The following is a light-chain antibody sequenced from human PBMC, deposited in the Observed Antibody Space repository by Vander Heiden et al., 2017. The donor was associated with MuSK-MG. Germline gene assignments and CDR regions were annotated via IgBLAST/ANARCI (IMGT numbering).Light chain of an antibody. CDR1: QDISNY. CDR2: DAS. Sequence: DIQMTQSPSSLSASVGDRVTITCQASQDISNYLNWYQQKPGKAPKLLIYDASNLETGVPSRFSGSGSGTDFTFTISSLQPEDIATYDCQQYDKLPPYTFGQGTKLEIK. V-gene: IGKV1-33*01. J-gene: IGKJ2*01. CDR3: QQYDKLPPYT.